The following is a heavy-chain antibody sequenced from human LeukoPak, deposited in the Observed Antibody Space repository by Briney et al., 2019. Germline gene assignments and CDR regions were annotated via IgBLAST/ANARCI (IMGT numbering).Heavy chain of an antibody. V-gene: IGHV3-74*01. CDR1: GFTFSSYW. Sequence: GGSLRLSCAASGFTFSSYWMRWVRQGPGKGLVWVSRINSDGRSTSYADSVKGRFTISRDNAKNTLYLQMNSLRAEDTAVYYCVRDVWGDRDSYFDYWGQGTLVTVSS. D-gene: IGHD2-21*01. J-gene: IGHJ4*02. CDR2: INSDGRST. CDR3: VRDVWGDRDSYFDY.